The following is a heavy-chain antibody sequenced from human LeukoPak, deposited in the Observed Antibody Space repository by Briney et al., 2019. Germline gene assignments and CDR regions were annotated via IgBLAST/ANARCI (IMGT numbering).Heavy chain of an antibody. CDR1: GHTFTNYG. Sequence: GASVKVSCKASGHTFTNYGITWVRQAPGQGLEWMGWISGYQGSTKYAQNFQGRVTMTIDTSTSTAYMDLRSLRSDDTAVYYCARSADYYDSSGYYYVGPMDVWGQGTTVTVSS. CDR3: ARSADYYDSSGYYYVGPMDV. V-gene: IGHV1-18*01. CDR2: ISGYQGST. D-gene: IGHD3-22*01. J-gene: IGHJ6*02.